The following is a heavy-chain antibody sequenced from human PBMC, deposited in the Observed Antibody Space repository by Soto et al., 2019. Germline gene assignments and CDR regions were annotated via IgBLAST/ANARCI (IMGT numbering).Heavy chain of an antibody. CDR1: GGSISSGGYY. D-gene: IGHD2-2*01. CDR2: IYYSGST. V-gene: IGHV4-31*03. J-gene: IGHJ4*02. Sequence: SETLSLTCTVSGGSISSGGYYWSWIRQHPGKGLEWIGYIYYSGSTYYNPSLKSRVTISVDTSKNQFSLKLSSVTAADTAVYYCARDLNAVPAAWWYWAQGTLVTVSS. CDR3: ARDLNAVPAAWWY.